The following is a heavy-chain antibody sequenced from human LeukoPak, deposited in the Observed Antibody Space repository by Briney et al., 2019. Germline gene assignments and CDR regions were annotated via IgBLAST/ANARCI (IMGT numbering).Heavy chain of an antibody. V-gene: IGHV3-21*01. CDR3: ARAGIIAAAGTGWFDP. CDR1: GFTFSSYS. CDR2: ISSSSSYI. J-gene: IGHJ5*02. Sequence: GGSLRLSCAASGFTFSSYSMNWVRQAPGKGLEWVSSISSSSSYIYYADSVKGRFTISRDNAKNSLCLQMNSLGAEDTAVYYCARAGIIAAAGTGWFDPWGQGTLVTVSS. D-gene: IGHD6-13*01.